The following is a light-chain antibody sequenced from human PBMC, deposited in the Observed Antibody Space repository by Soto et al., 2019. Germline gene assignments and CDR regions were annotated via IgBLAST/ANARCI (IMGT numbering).Light chain of an antibody. Sequence: QSVLTQPASVSGSPGQSITISCTGTSSDVGGYNYVSWYQQHPGKAPKLMIYNVNYRPSGVSNRFSGSKSGNTASLTISGLQAEDEGDYYCSSYTSSTTLIFGGGTKLTVL. J-gene: IGLJ2*01. CDR2: NVN. CDR1: SSDVGGYNY. CDR3: SSYTSSTTLI. V-gene: IGLV2-14*01.